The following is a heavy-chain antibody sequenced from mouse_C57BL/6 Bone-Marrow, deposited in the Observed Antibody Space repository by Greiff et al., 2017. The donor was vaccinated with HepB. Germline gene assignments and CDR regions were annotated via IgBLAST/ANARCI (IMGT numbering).Heavy chain of an antibody. Sequence: QVQLQQSGAELVKPGASVKLSCKASGYTFTSYWMQWVKQRPGQGLEWIGEIDPSDSYTNYNQKFKGKATLTVDTSSSTAYMQLSSLTSEDSAVYYCARAIDYYGSSYAWFAYWGQGTLVTVSA. V-gene: IGHV1-50*01. J-gene: IGHJ3*01. CDR3: ARAIDYYGSSYAWFAY. CDR1: GYTFTSYW. D-gene: IGHD1-1*01. CDR2: IDPSDSYT.